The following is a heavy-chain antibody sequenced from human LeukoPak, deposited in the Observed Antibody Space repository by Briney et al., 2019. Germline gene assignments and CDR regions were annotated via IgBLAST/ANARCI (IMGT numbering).Heavy chain of an antibody. CDR1: GYTFTSYY. V-gene: IGHV1-46*01. CDR3: ARVRRGEVAALDY. D-gene: IGHD2-15*01. Sequence: ASAKVSCKASGYTFTSYYMHWVRQAPGQGLEWMGIINPSGGSTSYAQKFQGRVTMTRDMSTSTVYMELSSLRSEDTAVYYCARVRRGEVAALDYWGQGTLVTVSS. J-gene: IGHJ4*02. CDR2: INPSGGST.